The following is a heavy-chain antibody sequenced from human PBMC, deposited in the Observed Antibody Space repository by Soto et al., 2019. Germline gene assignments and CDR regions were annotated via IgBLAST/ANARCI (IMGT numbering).Heavy chain of an antibody. J-gene: IGHJ5*02. CDR2: ISYDGSNK. CDR1: GFTFSSYA. V-gene: IGHV3-30-3*01. D-gene: IGHD3-10*01. Sequence: SLRLSCAASGFTFSSYAMHWVRQAPGKGLEWVAVISYDGSNKYYADSVKGRFTISRDNSKNTLYLQMNSLRAEDTAVYYCARGYNYGWFDPWGQGTLFTVSS. CDR3: ARGYNYGWFDP.